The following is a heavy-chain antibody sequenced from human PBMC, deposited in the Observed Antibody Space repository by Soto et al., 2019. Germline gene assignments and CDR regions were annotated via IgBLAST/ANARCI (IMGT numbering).Heavy chain of an antibody. V-gene: IGHV5-51*01. D-gene: IGHD3-10*01. CDR2: FYPGDSVI. CDR1: GYSFTNYW. Sequence: PGESLKISCKGSGYSFTNYWIAWVRQMPGKGLELLWIFYPGDSVIRYSPSFQGQVTISADKSISTAYLQWSSLKASDTAMYYCAGGGVRGVITRTRDYYGMDVWGQGTTVTV. J-gene: IGHJ6*02. CDR3: AGGGVRGVITRTRDYYGMDV.